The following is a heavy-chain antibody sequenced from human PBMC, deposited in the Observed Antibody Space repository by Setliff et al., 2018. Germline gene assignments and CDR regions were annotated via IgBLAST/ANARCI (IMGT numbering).Heavy chain of an antibody. D-gene: IGHD3-22*01. J-gene: IGHJ4*02. CDR2: INPNSGGT. CDR3: ARGALYYDSSGYYPDY. CDR1: GYTFTDYY. Sequence: VKVSCKPSGYTFTDYYIHWVRQAPGQGLEWMGRINPNSGGTNYAQKFQGRVTMTRDTSISTVYMELSRLRSDDTAVYYCARGALYYDSSGYYPDYWGQGTLVTVSS. V-gene: IGHV1-2*06.